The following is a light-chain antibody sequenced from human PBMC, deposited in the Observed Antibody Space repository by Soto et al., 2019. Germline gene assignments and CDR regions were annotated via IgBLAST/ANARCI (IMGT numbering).Light chain of an antibody. CDR2: DTA. J-gene: IGLJ3*02. Sequence: QSVLTQPPSVSGAPGQRVTISCTGSSANIGAGHDVHWYQHVPGTAPRLVIYDTANRPSGVPDRFSGSKSGTSASLAITGLQAEDEADYYCQSSDSSRTGYWVFGGGTKLTVL. CDR3: QSSDSSRTGYWV. CDR1: SANIGAGHD. V-gene: IGLV1-40*01.